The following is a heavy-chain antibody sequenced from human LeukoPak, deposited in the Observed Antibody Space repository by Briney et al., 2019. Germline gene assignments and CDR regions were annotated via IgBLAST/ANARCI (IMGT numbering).Heavy chain of an antibody. D-gene: IGHD3-22*01. CDR3: ARARGTMIVRDAFDI. J-gene: IGHJ3*02. V-gene: IGHV3-73*01. CDR1: GFTFSGSA. CDR2: IRSKANSDAT. Sequence: PGGSLRLSCAASGFTFSGSAMHWVRQAPGKGLEWVGRIRSKANSDATAYAASVKGRFTISRDDSKNTAYLQMNSLKTEDTAVYYCARARGTMIVRDAFDIWGQGTMVTVSS.